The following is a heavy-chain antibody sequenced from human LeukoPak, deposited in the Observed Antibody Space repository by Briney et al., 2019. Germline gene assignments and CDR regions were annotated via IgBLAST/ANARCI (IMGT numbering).Heavy chain of an antibody. D-gene: IGHD3-22*01. V-gene: IGHV3-30*02. Sequence: GGSLRLSCAASGFTFSSYGMHWVRQAPGKGLEWVAFIRYDGSNKYYADSVKGRFTISRDNSKNTLYLQMNSLRAEDTAVYYCAKVPRIVVVCYFDYWGQGTLVTVSS. CDR2: IRYDGSNK. CDR3: AKVPRIVVVCYFDY. CDR1: GFTFSSYG. J-gene: IGHJ4*02.